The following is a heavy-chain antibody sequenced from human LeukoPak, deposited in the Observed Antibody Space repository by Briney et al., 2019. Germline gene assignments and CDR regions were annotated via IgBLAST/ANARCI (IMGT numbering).Heavy chain of an antibody. Sequence: GGSLRLSCAASGFTVSSNYMSWVRQAPGKGLEWVAVISYDGSNKYYADSVKGRFTISRDNSKNTLYLQMNSLRAEDTAVYYCAKDASYGSGRLSWFDPWGQGTLVTVSS. D-gene: IGHD3-10*01. J-gene: IGHJ5*02. V-gene: IGHV3-30*18. CDR1: GFTVSSNY. CDR3: AKDASYGSGRLSWFDP. CDR2: ISYDGSNK.